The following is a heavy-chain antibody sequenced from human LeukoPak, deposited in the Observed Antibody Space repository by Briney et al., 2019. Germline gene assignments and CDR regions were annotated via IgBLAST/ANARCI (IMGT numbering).Heavy chain of an antibody. CDR2: VRYDGSNQ. Sequence: GGSLRLSCAASGFTFSSYGMHWVRQAPGKGLEWVAFVRYDGSNQYYADSVKGRFTISRDNSKNTLYLQMNSLRAEDTAVYYCAKDGLRYGGNPGDFDNWGQGTLVTVSS. CDR1: GFTFSSYG. CDR3: AKDGLRYGGNPGDFDN. D-gene: IGHD4-23*01. V-gene: IGHV3-30*02. J-gene: IGHJ4*02.